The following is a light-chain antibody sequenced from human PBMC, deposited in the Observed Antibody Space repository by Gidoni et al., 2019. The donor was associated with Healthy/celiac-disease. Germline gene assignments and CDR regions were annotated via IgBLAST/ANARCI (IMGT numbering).Light chain of an antibody. Sequence: DIQMTQAPSSLSASVGDRATITCRASQSISSYVNWYQQKPGKAPKLLIYAASSLQSGVPSRFSSSRSGTDFTLTTSSLQPEDFAAYYCQQSYSSPATWTFGQGTKVEIK. CDR1: QSISSY. V-gene: IGKV1-39*01. CDR2: AAS. J-gene: IGKJ1*01. CDR3: QQSYSSPATWT.